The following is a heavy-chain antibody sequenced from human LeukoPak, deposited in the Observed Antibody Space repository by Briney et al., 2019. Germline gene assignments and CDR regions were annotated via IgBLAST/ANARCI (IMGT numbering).Heavy chain of an antibody. CDR1: GGTFTSYA. D-gene: IGHD2-2*01. V-gene: IGHV1-69*04. J-gene: IGHJ4*02. Sequence: SVKVSCKASGGTFTSYAISWVRQAPGQGLEWRGRIIPILGIANYAQKFQGRVTITADKSTSTAYMELSSLRSEDTAVYYCARDEAGDCSSTSCSLGYWGQGTLVTVSS. CDR3: ARDEAGDCSSTSCSLGY. CDR2: IIPILGIA.